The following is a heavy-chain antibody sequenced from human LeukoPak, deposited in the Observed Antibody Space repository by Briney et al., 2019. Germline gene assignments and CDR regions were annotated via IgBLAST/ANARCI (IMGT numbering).Heavy chain of an antibody. D-gene: IGHD6-13*01. Sequence: GGSLRLSCAASGFTFSSCAMSWVRQAPGKGLEWVSAISASGTSTYYADSVKGRFTISRDNSKNTLYLQMNSLRAEDTAAYYCAKDPLPGSSRSNPDYWGQGTLVTVSS. J-gene: IGHJ4*02. CDR2: ISASGTST. V-gene: IGHV3-23*01. CDR3: AKDPLPGSSRSNPDY. CDR1: GFTFSSCA.